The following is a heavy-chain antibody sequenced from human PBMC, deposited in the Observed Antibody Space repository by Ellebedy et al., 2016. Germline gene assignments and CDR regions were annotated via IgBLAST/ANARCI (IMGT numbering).Heavy chain of an antibody. CDR2: INHSGST. CDR3: ARGGRWFGKPDYFDY. Sequence: SETLSLTXAVYGGSFSGYYWSWIRQPPGKGLEWIGEINHSGSTNYNPSLKSRVTISVDTSKNQFSLKLSSVTAADTAVYYCARGGRWFGKPDYFDYWGQGTLVTVSS. CDR1: GGSFSGYY. D-gene: IGHD3-10*01. J-gene: IGHJ4*02. V-gene: IGHV4-34*01.